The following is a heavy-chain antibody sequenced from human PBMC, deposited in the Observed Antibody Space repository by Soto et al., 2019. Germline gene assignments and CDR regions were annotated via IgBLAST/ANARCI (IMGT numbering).Heavy chain of an antibody. J-gene: IGHJ4*02. Sequence: GGSLRLSCAASGFTFSSYAMSWVRQAPGKGLEWVSAISGSGGSTYYADSVKGRFTISRDNSKNTLYLQMNSLRAEDTAVYYCAKHGGAVRFLEWMTRESNFDYWGQGTLVAVSS. D-gene: IGHD3-3*01. CDR1: GFTFSSYA. V-gene: IGHV3-23*01. CDR3: AKHGGAVRFLEWMTRESNFDY. CDR2: ISGSGGST.